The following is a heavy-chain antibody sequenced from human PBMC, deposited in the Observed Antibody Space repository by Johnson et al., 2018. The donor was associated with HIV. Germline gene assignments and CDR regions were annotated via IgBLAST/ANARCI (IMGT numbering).Heavy chain of an antibody. CDR1: GFTFSNYG. Sequence: QVQLVESGGGVVQPGRSLRLSCAASGFTFSNYGMHWVRQAPGKGLEWVAVIWYDGSNTYYADSVKGRFTISRDNSKNTLYLQMNSLRAEDTAVYYCARYSSSWYHAFEIWGQGTMVTVSS. CDR2: IWYDGSNT. D-gene: IGHD6-13*01. V-gene: IGHV3-30*19. J-gene: IGHJ3*02. CDR3: ARYSSSWYHAFEI.